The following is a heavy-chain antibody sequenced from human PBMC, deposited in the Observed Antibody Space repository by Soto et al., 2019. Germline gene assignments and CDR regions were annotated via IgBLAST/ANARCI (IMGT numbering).Heavy chain of an antibody. J-gene: IGHJ4*02. CDR1: GDTFTSYD. V-gene: IGHV1-8*01. CDR3: ARVPSSWHHYVDY. D-gene: IGHD6-13*01. CDR2: MNPNSGNT. Sequence: QVQLVQSGAEVKKPGASVKVSCKASGDTFTSYDINWVRQATGQGLEWMGWMNPNSGNTGYAQKFQARVTMTRNTSISTAYMELSSLRSEDTAVYYCARVPSSWHHYVDYWGQGTLVSVSS.